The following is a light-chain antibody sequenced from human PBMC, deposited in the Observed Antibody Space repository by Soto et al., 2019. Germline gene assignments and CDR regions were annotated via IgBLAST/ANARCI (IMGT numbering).Light chain of an antibody. CDR3: QRRSNWL. CDR1: QRVSSY. Sequence: EIVLTQSPATLSLSPGERATLSCRASQRVSSYLAWYQQKPGQAPRLLIYDASNRATGIPARFSGSGSGTDFTITISSLGAEDFAVYYCQRRSNWLFGGGTKVEIK. V-gene: IGKV3-11*01. J-gene: IGKJ4*01. CDR2: DAS.